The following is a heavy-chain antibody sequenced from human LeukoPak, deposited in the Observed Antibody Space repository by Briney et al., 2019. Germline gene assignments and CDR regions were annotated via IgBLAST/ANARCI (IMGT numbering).Heavy chain of an antibody. CDR3: ARESKYSGYPFDY. V-gene: IGHV3-74*03. CDR2: VNSDGSCT. Sequence: GGSLRLSCAASGFTFSNYWMHWVRQAPGRGLVWVARVNSDGSCTTYADSVKGRFTISRDNAKNTLYLQMNSLRAEDTAVYYCARESKYSGYPFDYWGQGTLVTVSS. J-gene: IGHJ4*02. D-gene: IGHD5-12*01. CDR1: GFTFSNYW.